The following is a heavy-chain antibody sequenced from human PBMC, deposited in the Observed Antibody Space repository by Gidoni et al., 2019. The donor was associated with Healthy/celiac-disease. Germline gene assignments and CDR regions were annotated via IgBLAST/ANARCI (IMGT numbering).Heavy chain of an antibody. CDR3: AKDLVLLWFRESPMDV. D-gene: IGHD3-10*01. CDR2: ISYYGSNK. J-gene: IGHJ6*04. V-gene: IGHV3-30*18. Sequence: QVQLVESGGGVVQPGRSLRRSCAASGFTLRSYGMHWVRQAPSKGLEWVAVISYYGSNKYYADSVKGRFTISRDNSKNTLYLQMNSLRAEDTAVYYCAKDLVLLWFRESPMDVWGKGTTVTVSS. CDR1: GFTLRSYG.